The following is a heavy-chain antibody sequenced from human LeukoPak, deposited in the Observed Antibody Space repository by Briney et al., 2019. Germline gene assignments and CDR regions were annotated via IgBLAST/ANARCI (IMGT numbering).Heavy chain of an antibody. J-gene: IGHJ4*02. V-gene: IGHV3-30*15. CDR2: TSYDGNKK. CDR1: GFSLTYYA. D-gene: IGHD4-23*01. CDR3: ARSSYDDGGIEGPFDY. Sequence: GGSLRLSCAASGFSLTYYAMHWVRQAPGKGLAWVAFTSYDGNKKYYADSVKGRVTISRDSSKNTLYLQMSSLRAEDTAVYYCARSSYDDGGIEGPFDYWGQGTLVTVSS.